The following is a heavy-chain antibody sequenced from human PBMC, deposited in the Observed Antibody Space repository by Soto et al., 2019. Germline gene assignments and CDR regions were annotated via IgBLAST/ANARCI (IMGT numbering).Heavy chain of an antibody. J-gene: IGHJ6*02. CDR1: GFTFSSYS. V-gene: IGHV3-21*01. Sequence: PGGSLRLSCAASGFTFSSYSMNWVHQAPGKGLEWVSSISSSSSYIYYADSVKGRFTISRDNAKNSLYLQMNSLRAEDTAVYYCARQSHDYGDYGGSYYYGMDVWGQGTTVTVSS. D-gene: IGHD4-17*01. CDR2: ISSSSSYI. CDR3: ARQSHDYGDYGGSYYYGMDV.